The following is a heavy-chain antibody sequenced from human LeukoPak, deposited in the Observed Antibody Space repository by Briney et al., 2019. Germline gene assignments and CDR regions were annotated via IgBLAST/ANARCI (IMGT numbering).Heavy chain of an antibody. CDR2: MYYTGGT. V-gene: IGHV4-59*01. J-gene: IGHJ4*02. CDR3: AGTGLFFDY. D-gene: IGHD7-27*01. Sequence: SETLFLTCRVSGASISGYYWSWIRQPPGKGLEWIGHMYYTGGTNYNPSLKSRVSISLDTSKKHFSLKLSSVTAADTAVYYCAGTGLFFDYWGQGILVTVPS. CDR1: GASISGYY.